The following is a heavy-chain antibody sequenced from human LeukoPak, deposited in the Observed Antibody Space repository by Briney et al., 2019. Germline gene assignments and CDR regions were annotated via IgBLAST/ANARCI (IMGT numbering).Heavy chain of an antibody. CDR3: ARGSDSGSYYFDY. CDR2: IYYSGST. Sequence: SETLSLTCTVSGGSISSYYWSWIRQPPGKGLEWIGYIYYSGSTNYNPSLKSRVTISVDTSKNQFSLKLSSVTAADMAVYYCARGSDSGSYYFDYWGQGTLVTVSS. V-gene: IGHV4-59*01. CDR1: GGSISSYY. D-gene: IGHD3-10*01. J-gene: IGHJ4*02.